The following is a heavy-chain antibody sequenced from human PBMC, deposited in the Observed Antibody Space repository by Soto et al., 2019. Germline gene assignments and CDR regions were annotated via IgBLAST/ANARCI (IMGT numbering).Heavy chain of an antibody. Sequence: QTLSLTCAISGDSVSSNSAAWNWIRQSPSRGLEWLGRTYYRSKWYNDYAVSVKSRITINPDTSKNQFSLQLNSVTPEDTAVYYCARDQRYCSSTSCYPNGMDVWGQGTTVTGSS. CDR1: GDSVSSNSAA. CDR3: ARDQRYCSSTSCYPNGMDV. D-gene: IGHD2-2*01. J-gene: IGHJ6*02. CDR2: TYYRSKWYN. V-gene: IGHV6-1*01.